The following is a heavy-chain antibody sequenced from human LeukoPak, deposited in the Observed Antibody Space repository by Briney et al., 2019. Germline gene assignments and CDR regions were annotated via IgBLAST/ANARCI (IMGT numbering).Heavy chain of an antibody. J-gene: IGHJ4*02. V-gene: IGHV3-66*01. CDR1: GFSVSHNY. CDR2: IFAGGST. Sequence: GGSLRLSCAASGFSVSHNYMSWVRQAPGKGLEWVSLIFAGGSTYYADSVKGRFTISRDNSKNTVFLQMNGLRAEDTAVYCCARSKAARSPPDSWGRGTLVTVSS. D-gene: IGHD6-6*01. CDR3: ARSKAARSPPDS.